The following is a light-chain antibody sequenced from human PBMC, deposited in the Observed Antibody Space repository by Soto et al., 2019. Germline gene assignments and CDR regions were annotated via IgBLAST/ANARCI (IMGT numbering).Light chain of an antibody. J-gene: IGKJ1*01. CDR2: GAS. V-gene: IGKV3-20*01. Sequence: EIVLTQSPASLSLSPGERATLSCRASPSVTNFLAWYQQKPGQAPRLLIYGASSRATDIPDRFSGSGSGTDFTLTISTLEPEDFALYYCQQYGSSRTFGQGTKVDIK. CDR1: PSVTNF. CDR3: QQYGSSRT.